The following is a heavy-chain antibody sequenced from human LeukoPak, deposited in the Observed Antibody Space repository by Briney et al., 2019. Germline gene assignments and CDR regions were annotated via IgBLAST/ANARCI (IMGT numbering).Heavy chain of an antibody. D-gene: IGHD3-10*01. J-gene: IGHJ6*02. V-gene: IGHV3-30-3*01. CDR3: ARVNSGSYHYYYGMDV. CDR1: GFTFSSYA. CDR2: ISYDGSNK. Sequence: GGSLRLSCAASGFTFSSYAMHWVRQAPGKGLEWVAVISYDGSNKYYADSVKGRFTISRDNSKNTLYLQMNSLRAEDTAVYYCARVNSGSYHYYYGMDVWGQGTTVTVSS.